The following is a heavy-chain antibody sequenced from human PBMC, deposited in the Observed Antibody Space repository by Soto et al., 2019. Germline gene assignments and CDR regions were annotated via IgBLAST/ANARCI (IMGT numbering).Heavy chain of an antibody. CDR1: GLSLSDQF. V-gene: IGHV3-72*01. CDR3: AGGATGRAPFQH. D-gene: IGHD6-13*01. CDR2: SRNKVASYTT. Sequence: GGSLRLSCAASGLSLSDQFMDWIRQVPGKGLEWVGRSRNKVASYTTEYAAPVKGRFTISRDESKNSLYLQMNSLRTEDTAVYFCAGGATGRAPFQHWGQGTLVTVSS. J-gene: IGHJ1*01.